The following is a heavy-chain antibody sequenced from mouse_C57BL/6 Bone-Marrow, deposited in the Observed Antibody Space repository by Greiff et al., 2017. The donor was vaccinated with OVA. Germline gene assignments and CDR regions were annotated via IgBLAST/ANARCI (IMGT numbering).Heavy chain of an antibody. CDR1: GYTFTSYW. J-gene: IGHJ3*01. CDR3: TTNSSGVAWFAY. CDR2: IHPNSGST. V-gene: IGHV1-64*01. Sequence: VQLQQSGAELVKPGASVKLSCKASGYTFTSYWMHWVKQRPGQGLEWIGMIHPNSGSTNYNEKFKSKATLTVDKSSSTAYMQLSSLTSEDSAVYYCTTNSSGVAWFAYWGQGTLVTVSA. D-gene: IGHD3-2*02.